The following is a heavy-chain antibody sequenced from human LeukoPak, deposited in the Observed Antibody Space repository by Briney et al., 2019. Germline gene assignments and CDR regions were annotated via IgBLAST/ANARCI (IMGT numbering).Heavy chain of an antibody. D-gene: IGHD1-26*01. CDR3: ARVLGSYSFDY. CDR2: ISSGGSDT. CDR1: GFTFSDYY. Sequence: GGSLRLSCAASGFTFSDYYMSWIRQAPGKGLEWVSYISSGGSDTNYADSVKGRFTTSRDNTKNSLYLQMNSLRAEDTAVYYCARVLGSYSFDYWGQGILVTVVS. J-gene: IGHJ4*02. V-gene: IGHV3-11*06.